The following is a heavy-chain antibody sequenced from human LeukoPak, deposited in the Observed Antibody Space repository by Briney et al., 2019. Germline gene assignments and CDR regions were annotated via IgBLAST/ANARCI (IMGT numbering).Heavy chain of an antibody. CDR2: INSDGSST. Sequence: GGSLRLSCAASGFTFSSYWMHWVRHAPGKGLVWVSRINSDGSSTSYADSVKGRFTISRDNAKNTLYLQMNSLRAEDTAVYYCAKGGAAAESWDYWGQGTLVTVSS. D-gene: IGHD6-13*01. CDR3: AKGGAAAESWDY. J-gene: IGHJ4*01. CDR1: GFTFSSYW. V-gene: IGHV3-74*01.